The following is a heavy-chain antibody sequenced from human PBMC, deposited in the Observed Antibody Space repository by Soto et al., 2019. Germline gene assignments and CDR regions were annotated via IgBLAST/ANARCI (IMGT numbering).Heavy chain of an antibody. J-gene: IGHJ4*02. CDR1: GYSFTSYD. CDR2: MNPNSGNT. Sequence: ASVKVSCKASGYSFTSYDINWVRQATGQGLEWMGWMNPNSGNTGYAQKFQGRVTMTRNTSISTAYMELSSLRSDDTAVYYCARDRYRGYYDSSGYYYPLDYWGQGTLVTVSS. CDR3: ARDRYRGYYDSSGYYYPLDY. V-gene: IGHV1-8*01. D-gene: IGHD3-22*01.